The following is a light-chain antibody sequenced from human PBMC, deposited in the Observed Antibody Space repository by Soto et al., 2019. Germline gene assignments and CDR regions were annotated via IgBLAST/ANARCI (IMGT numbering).Light chain of an antibody. V-gene: IGLV1-44*01. J-gene: IGLJ2*01. CDR1: SSNIGSNT. Sequence: QSVLTQPPSASGTPGQRVTISCSGSSSNIGSNTVNRYQQLPGTAPKLLIYNYNQRPSGVPDRFSGSKCGTSASLASSGLQYEDEADYYCAAWDGGLNGVVFGGGTKLTVL. CDR3: AAWDGGLNGVV. CDR2: NYN.